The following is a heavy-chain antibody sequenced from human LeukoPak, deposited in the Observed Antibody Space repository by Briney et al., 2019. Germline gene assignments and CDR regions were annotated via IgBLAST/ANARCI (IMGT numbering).Heavy chain of an antibody. J-gene: IGHJ4*02. V-gene: IGHV4-31*03. Sequence: SETLSLTCTVSGDSITSGGNYWSWIRQRPGKGLEWIGYIYKTGSTYYNPSLKSRVTMSVDTSRNQFSLKPNSVTAADTAVYYCARDVLRWGQGTLVTVSS. CDR1: GDSITSGGNY. CDR2: IYKTGST. CDR3: ARDVLR.